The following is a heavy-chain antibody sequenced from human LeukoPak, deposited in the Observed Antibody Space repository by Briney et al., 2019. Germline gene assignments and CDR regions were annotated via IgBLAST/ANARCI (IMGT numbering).Heavy chain of an antibody. J-gene: IGHJ3*02. CDR1: GFTFSSYE. Sequence: GGSLRLSCAASGFTFSSYEMNWVRQAPGKALEWVSYISSSGSNIYYADSVKGRFTISRDNAKNSLYLQMNSLRAEDTAVYYCARDPERRYCSSTSCYNDAFDIWGQGTMVTVSS. CDR2: ISSSGSNI. D-gene: IGHD2-2*02. CDR3: ARDPERRYCSSTSCYNDAFDI. V-gene: IGHV3-48*03.